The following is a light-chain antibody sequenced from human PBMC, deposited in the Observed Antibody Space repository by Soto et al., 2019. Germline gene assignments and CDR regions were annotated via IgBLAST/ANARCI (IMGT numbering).Light chain of an antibody. V-gene: IGKV3-15*01. CDR1: QSVSSN. J-gene: IGKJ2*01. CDR3: QKYNNWPPRYT. Sequence: EIVMTQSPATLSVSPGERATLSCRASQSVSSNLAWYQQKPGQAPRLLIYGASTRATGIPARFSGSGSGTEFILTFSSLQSEVFAVYYGQKYNNWPPRYTLGQGTKVDIK. CDR2: GAS.